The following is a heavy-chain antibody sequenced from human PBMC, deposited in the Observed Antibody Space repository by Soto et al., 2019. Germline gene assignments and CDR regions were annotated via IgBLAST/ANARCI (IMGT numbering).Heavy chain of an antibody. CDR1: GFTFNTVR. D-gene: IGHD2-21*01. J-gene: IGHJ3*01. CDR2: ISGRGVTT. CDR3: EKGFSVVVKAMRPEYYFGV. V-gene: IGHV3-23*01. Sequence: GPSLRLSCAASGFTFNTVRMNWVRQAPRKGLEWFASISGRGVTTYYAHSVKGRFTISIDTSKNTLYLQMNSLSAEDTAVYYREKGFSVVVKAMRPEYYFGVWGQRTTVTV.